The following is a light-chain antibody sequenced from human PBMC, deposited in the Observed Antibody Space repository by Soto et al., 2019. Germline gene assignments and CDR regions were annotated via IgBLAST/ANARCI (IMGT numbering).Light chain of an antibody. CDR3: SSYTDISPYV. J-gene: IGLJ1*01. Sequence: QSVLTQPASVSGSPGQSITISCTGTSSDVGGYNYVSWYQQHPDKAPKLMIYEVSNRPSGVSNRFSGSKSGNTAFLTISGLQAEDEADYYCSSYTDISPYVFGSGTKLTVL. CDR2: EVS. CDR1: SSDVGGYNY. V-gene: IGLV2-14*01.